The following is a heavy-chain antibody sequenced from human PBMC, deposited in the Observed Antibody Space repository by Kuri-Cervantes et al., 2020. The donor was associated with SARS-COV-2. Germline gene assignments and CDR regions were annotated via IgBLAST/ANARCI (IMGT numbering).Heavy chain of an antibody. J-gene: IGHJ4*02. CDR1: GFTFSSYG. D-gene: IGHD3-22*01. CDR3: ARDYYDSSGYSSFDY. CDR2: IKQDGSEK. Sequence: GESLKISCAASGFTFSSYGMHWVRQAPGKGLEWVANIKQDGSEKYYVDSVKGRFTISRDNAKNSLYLQMNSLRAEDTAVYYCARDYYDSSGYSSFDYWGQGTLVTVSS. V-gene: IGHV3-7*05.